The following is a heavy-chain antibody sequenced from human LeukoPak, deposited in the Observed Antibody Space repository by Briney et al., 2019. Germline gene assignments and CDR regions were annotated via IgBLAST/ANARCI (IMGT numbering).Heavy chain of an antibody. V-gene: IGHV3-30*02. D-gene: IGHD4-17*01. Sequence: GESLRLSCAASGFSFSSFGMHWVRQAPGKGLEWVTSIRYDGSRKHYTDSVKGRFTISRDNSKNTLYLQMNSLRDEVTAVYYCAKDYGDFGDSSSYLDHWGQGTLVTVSS. CDR3: AKDYGDFGDSSSYLDH. CDR1: GFSFSSFG. J-gene: IGHJ4*02. CDR2: IRYDGSRK.